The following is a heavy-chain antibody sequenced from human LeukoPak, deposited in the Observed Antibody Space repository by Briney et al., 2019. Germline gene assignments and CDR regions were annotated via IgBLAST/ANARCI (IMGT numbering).Heavy chain of an antibody. D-gene: IGHD1-26*01. J-gene: IGHJ6*03. CDR3: ARDPYNGNYGDSYYYYMDV. Sequence: GGSLRLSCAASGFTFSSYDMHWVRQATGKGLEWVSAIGTAGDTYYPGSVKGRFTISRENAKNSLYLQMNSLRAEDTAIYYCARDPYNGNYGDSYYYYMDVWGKGTTVTISS. CDR1: GFTFSSYD. CDR2: IGTAGDT. V-gene: IGHV3-13*01.